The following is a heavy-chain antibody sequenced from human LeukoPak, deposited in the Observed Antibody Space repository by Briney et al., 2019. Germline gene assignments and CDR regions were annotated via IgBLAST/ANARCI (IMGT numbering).Heavy chain of an antibody. Sequence: GRSLRLSCAASGFTFSSYAMHWVRQAPGKGLEWVAVISYDGSNKYYADSVKGRFTISRDNSKNTLYLQMNSLRAEDTAVYYCARTYSQYYYYYMDVWGKGTTVTVSS. CDR1: GFTFSSYA. D-gene: IGHD3-16*01. J-gene: IGHJ6*03. CDR2: ISYDGSNK. CDR3: ARTYSQYYYYYMDV. V-gene: IGHV3-30*04.